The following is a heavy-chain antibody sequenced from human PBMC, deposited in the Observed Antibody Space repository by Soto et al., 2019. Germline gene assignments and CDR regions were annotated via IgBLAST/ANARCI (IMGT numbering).Heavy chain of an antibody. J-gene: IGHJ4*02. V-gene: IGHV4-34*01. CDR3: ARWGYYYDSSGYYRFDY. D-gene: IGHD3-22*01. CDR2: INHSGST. Sequence: QVQLQQWGAGLLKPSETLSLTCAVYGGSFSGYYWSWIRQPPGKGLGWIGEINHSGSTNYNPSLKSRVTISVDTSKNQFSLKLSSVTAADTAVYYCARWGYYYDSSGYYRFDYWGQGTLVTVSS. CDR1: GGSFSGYY.